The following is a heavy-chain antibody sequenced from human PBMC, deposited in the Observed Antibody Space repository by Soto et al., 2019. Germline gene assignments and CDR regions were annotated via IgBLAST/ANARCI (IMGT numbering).Heavy chain of an antibody. V-gene: IGHV4-39*01. CDR3: ARRNPYIVVVVAATPQTFDY. D-gene: IGHD2-15*01. CDR1: GGSISSSSYY. Sequence: SETLSLTCTVSGGSISSSSYYWGWIRQPPGKGLEWIGSIYYSGSTYYNPSLKSRVTISVDTSKNQFSLKLSSVTAADTAVYYCARRNPYIVVVVAATPQTFDYWGQGTLVTVSS. CDR2: IYYSGST. J-gene: IGHJ4*02.